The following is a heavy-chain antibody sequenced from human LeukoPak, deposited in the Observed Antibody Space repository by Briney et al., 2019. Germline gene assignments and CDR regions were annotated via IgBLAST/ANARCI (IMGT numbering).Heavy chain of an antibody. J-gene: IGHJ6*02. Sequence: SETLSLTCTVSGGSISSYYWSWIRQPAAKGLEWIGRIYSSGTTTYNPSFKSRVTMSLDTSNNQLTLKLTSVTAADTAVYYCARVSPIPAAGSSYYFAMDVWGQGTTVTVSS. CDR2: IYSSGTT. V-gene: IGHV4-4*07. D-gene: IGHD6-13*01. CDR3: ARVSPIPAAGSSYYFAMDV. CDR1: GGSISSYY.